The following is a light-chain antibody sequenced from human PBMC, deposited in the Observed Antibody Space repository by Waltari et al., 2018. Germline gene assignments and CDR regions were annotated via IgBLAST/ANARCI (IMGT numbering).Light chain of an antibody. J-gene: IGKJ1*01. CDR2: WAS. V-gene: IGKV4-1*01. CDR3: QQYYRSRT. CDR1: QSVLYNYNGKNY. Sequence: DIVMTQYPDSLAVSLGERATINCKSSQSVLYNYNGKNYLTWYQQKPGQPPKLLIYWASTRQSGVPDRFSGSGAGTDFTLTINSLQAEDVAFYYCQQYYRSRTFGQGTKVEIK.